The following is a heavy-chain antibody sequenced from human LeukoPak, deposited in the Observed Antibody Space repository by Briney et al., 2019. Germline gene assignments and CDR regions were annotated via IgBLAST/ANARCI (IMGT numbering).Heavy chain of an antibody. J-gene: IGHJ1*01. D-gene: IGHD3-22*01. V-gene: IGHV3-30-3*01. Sequence: GGSLRLSCAGSGFTFSSHAIHWVRQAPGKGLEWVAVISYDGSNKYYVDSVKGRFTISRDNSKNTLYLEMNRLKGEDTAVYYCTRDHYDSSGYYHFQHWGQGTLVTVSS. CDR1: GFTFSSHA. CDR2: ISYDGSNK. CDR3: TRDHYDSSGYYHFQH.